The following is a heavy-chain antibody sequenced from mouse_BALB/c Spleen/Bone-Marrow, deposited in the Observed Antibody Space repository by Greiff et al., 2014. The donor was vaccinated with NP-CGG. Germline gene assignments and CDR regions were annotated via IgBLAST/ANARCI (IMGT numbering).Heavy chain of an antibody. Sequence: DVMLVESGGGTVQPGGSLKLSCVISGFSFSDYYMYWVRQTPEKRLEWVAYISDSGGSTYYPDTVKGRFTISRDNAKNTLYLQMSRLKSEDTAMYYCARLGDYSYFDYWGQGTTLTVSS. J-gene: IGHJ2*01. CDR1: GFSFSDYY. V-gene: IGHV5-12*02. D-gene: IGHD1-1*01. CDR2: ISDSGGST. CDR3: ARLGDYSYFDY.